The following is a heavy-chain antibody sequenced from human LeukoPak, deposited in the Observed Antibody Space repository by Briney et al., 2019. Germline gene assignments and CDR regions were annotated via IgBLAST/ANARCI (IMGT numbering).Heavy chain of an antibody. CDR3: ATLGYSYGTDY. D-gene: IGHD5-18*01. CDR1: GDSISSGNYY. Sequence: PSETLSLTCTVSGDSISSGNYYWTWIRQPAGKGLEWIGRIYTSGSTNYNPSLKSRVTLSVDPSKNQFSLKLSSVTAADTAVYYCATLGYSYGTDYWGQGTLVTVSS. V-gene: IGHV4-61*02. J-gene: IGHJ4*02. CDR2: IYTSGST.